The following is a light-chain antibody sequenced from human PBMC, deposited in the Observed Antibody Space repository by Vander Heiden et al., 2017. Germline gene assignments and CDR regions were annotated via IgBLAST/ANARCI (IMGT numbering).Light chain of an antibody. CDR2: DNN. Sequence: QTVWTQPHSVSEAQGQKVTISCTGSSSNIGNNYVSWYQQLTGTAPKLLIYDNNKRPSGIPDRFSGSKSGTSATLGITGLRTVDEADYYFETWDSSLSAVVFGGGTKLTVL. J-gene: IGLJ2*01. V-gene: IGLV1-51*01. CDR3: ETWDSSLSAVV. CDR1: SSNIGNNY.